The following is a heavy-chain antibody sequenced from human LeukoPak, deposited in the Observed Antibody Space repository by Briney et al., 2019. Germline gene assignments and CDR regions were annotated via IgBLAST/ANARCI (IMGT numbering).Heavy chain of an antibody. V-gene: IGHV1-24*01. J-gene: IGHJ6*03. Sequence: GASVKVSCKVSGYTLTELSMHWVRQAPGKGLEWMGGFDPEDGETIYAQKFQGRVTMTEDTSTDTAYMELSSLRSEDTAVYYCARDNGGTAMAYYYYYYMDVWGKGTTVTISS. CDR2: FDPEDGET. CDR3: ARDNGGTAMAYYYYYYMDV. D-gene: IGHD5-18*01. CDR1: GYTLTELS.